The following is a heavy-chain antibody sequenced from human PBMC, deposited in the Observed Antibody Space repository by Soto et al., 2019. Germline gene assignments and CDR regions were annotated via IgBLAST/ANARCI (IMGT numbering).Heavy chain of an antibody. Sequence: QVQLVQSGAEVKRPGASMRVSCKASGYIFTNYGISWVRQAPGQGLEYVGWISAYNGSTNYAQKLQGRVTMTTDTSTTTSYVELRSLRSDDTAVYFCARDLRYSGWTIYYYNARDVWGQVTTVTVSS. CDR1: GYIFTNYG. CDR2: ISAYNGST. J-gene: IGHJ6*02. CDR3: ARDLRYSGWTIYYYNARDV. D-gene: IGHD3-10*01. V-gene: IGHV1-18*04.